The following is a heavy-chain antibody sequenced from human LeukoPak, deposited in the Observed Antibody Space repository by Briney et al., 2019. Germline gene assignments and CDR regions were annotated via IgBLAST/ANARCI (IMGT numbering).Heavy chain of an antibody. D-gene: IGHD3-16*01. Sequence: GGSLRLSCAASGLSFSGDAIHWVRQAPGKGLEWVALIWSDGSQTKYAGSVKGRFTVSRDNSKNTALLQMSGLTVEDTAVYYCAGAAGLGNYLIDYWGQGTLVTVSS. J-gene: IGHJ4*02. CDR1: GLSFSGDA. CDR2: IWSDGSQT. V-gene: IGHV3-33*01. CDR3: AGAAGLGNYLIDY.